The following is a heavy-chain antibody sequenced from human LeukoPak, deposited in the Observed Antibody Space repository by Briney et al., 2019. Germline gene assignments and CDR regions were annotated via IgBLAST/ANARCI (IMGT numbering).Heavy chain of an antibody. CDR3: AKSDSSGYPTSY. CDR1: GLPSNGYA. J-gene: IGHJ4*02. V-gene: IGHV3-9*02. Sequence: SLRLSCAASGLPSNGYAMYCVRQAPGKGLEWVSGISWNSGSIGYADSVKGRFTISRDNAKNSLYLQMNSLIPEDSALYYCAKSDSSGYPTSYWGQGTLVTVSS. D-gene: IGHD3-22*01. CDR2: ISWNSGSI.